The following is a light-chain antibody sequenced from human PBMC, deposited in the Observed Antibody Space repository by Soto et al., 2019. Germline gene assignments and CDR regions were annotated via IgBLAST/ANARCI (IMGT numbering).Light chain of an antibody. CDR1: QSVTSN. CDR3: QHYNNWPPWT. J-gene: IGKJ1*01. V-gene: IGKV3-15*01. CDR2: GAS. Sequence: EIVMTQSPATLSVSPGDRATLSCRASQSVTSNLAWYQQKPGQAPRLLIYGASIRATGIPARFSGSGSGTEFTLTISSLQSEDFAVYYCQHYNNWPPWTFGQGTKVDIK.